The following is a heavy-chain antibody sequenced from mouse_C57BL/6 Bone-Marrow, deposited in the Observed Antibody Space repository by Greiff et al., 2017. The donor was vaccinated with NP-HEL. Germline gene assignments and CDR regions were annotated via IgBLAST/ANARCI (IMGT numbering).Heavy chain of an antibody. CDR1: GYTFTSYW. J-gene: IGHJ3*01. Sequence: QVQLQQPGAELVKPGASVKMSCKASGYTFTSYWITWVKQSPGQGLEWIGDIYPGSGSTNYNEKFKSKATLTVDPSSSTAYMQLSSLTSDDSAVYYCAGELGRGFAYWGQGTLVTVSA. CDR3: AGELGRGFAY. CDR2: IYPGSGST. D-gene: IGHD4-1*01. V-gene: IGHV1-55*01.